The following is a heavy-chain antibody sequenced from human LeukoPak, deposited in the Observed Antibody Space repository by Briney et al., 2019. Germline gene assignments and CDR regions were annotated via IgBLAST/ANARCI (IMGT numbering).Heavy chain of an antibody. V-gene: IGHV3-9*01. Sequence: GGSLRLSCAASGFTFDDYAMHWARQAPGKGLEWVSGISWSSGSIGYADSVKGRFTISRDNAKNSLYPQMNSLRAEDTALYYCARVHSPYTYYYDSSGYQGDQFDYWGQGTLVTVSS. D-gene: IGHD3-22*01. CDR3: ARVHSPYTYYYDSSGYQGDQFDY. J-gene: IGHJ4*02. CDR1: GFTFDDYA. CDR2: ISWSSGSI.